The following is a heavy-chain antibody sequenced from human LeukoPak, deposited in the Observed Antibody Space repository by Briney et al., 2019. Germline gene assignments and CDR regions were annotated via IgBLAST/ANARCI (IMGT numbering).Heavy chain of an antibody. CDR1: GLTFSTPN. D-gene: IGHD3-9*01. CDR2: ISSGGSTT. J-gene: IGHJ6*04. Sequence: PGGSLRLSCEVSGLTFSTPNLNWIRQAPGKGLEWVSYISSGGSTTYYADSVKGRFTISRDNAKNSLYLQMNSLRAEDTAVYYCAATGVWGRGTTVTVSS. V-gene: IGHV3-48*04. CDR3: AATGV.